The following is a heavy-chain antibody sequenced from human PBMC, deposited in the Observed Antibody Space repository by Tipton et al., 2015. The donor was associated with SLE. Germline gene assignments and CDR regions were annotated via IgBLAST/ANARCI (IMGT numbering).Heavy chain of an antibody. CDR3: LRGGDFWSDPIPGNVFNL. D-gene: IGHD3-3*01. CDR2: IRYNGRNK. CDR1: GFTFTNFG. J-gene: IGHJ3*01. V-gene: IGHV3-30*02. Sequence: QVQLVQSGGGVVQPGGSLRLSCVASGFTFTNFGMHWVRQAPGKGLDWVAFIRYNGRNKYSAESVKGRFTISRDDSKNTVSLLMDSLRPDDTAVYYCLRGGDFWSDPIPGNVFNLWGQGTMVTVSS.